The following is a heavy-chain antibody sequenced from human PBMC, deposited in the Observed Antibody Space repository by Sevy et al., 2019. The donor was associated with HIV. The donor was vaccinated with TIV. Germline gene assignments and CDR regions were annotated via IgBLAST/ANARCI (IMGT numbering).Heavy chain of an antibody. CDR3: TTHAGIAAAGRVFDY. D-gene: IGHD6-13*01. Sequence: GPLRLSCAASGFTFSDHYMEWVRQAPGKGLEWVGRTRNKADSYTTEYAASVKGRFTISRHDSKNSLYLQMNSLKTEDTAVAYCTTHAGIAAAGRVFDYWGQGTLVTVSS. V-gene: IGHV3-72*01. J-gene: IGHJ4*02. CDR1: GFTFSDHY. CDR2: TRNKADSYTT.